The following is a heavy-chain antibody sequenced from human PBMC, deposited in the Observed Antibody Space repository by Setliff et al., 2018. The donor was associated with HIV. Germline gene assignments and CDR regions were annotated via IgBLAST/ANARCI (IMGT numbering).Heavy chain of an antibody. CDR1: GYTFSRYA. J-gene: IGHJ6*04. D-gene: IGHD3-3*01. CDR3: ARDAPAEYYDFWSGYILWDV. CDR2: INAGSGNT. Sequence: ASVKVSCKTSGYTFSRYAMHWVRQAPGQRLEWMGWINAGSGNTKYSQKFQGRVTISRDTSARTAYMELISLISEDTAVYYCARDAPAEYYDFWSGYILWDVWGKGTTVTVSS. V-gene: IGHV1-3*01.